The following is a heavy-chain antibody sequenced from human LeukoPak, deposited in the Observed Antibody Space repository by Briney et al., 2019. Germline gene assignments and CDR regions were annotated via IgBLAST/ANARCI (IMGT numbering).Heavy chain of an antibody. D-gene: IGHD7-27*01. Sequence: GGSLRLSCAASGFTFSSYWMHWVRQAPGKGLEWVSTITTSDGNTYYADSVKGRFTVSRDNSKNTLFLQMNSLRAEDTAVYYCAKDGGLWVSAHWGDSWGRGTLVTVSS. CDR2: ITTSDGNT. V-gene: IGHV3-23*01. CDR1: GFTFSSYW. J-gene: IGHJ4*02. CDR3: AKDGGLWVSAHWGDS.